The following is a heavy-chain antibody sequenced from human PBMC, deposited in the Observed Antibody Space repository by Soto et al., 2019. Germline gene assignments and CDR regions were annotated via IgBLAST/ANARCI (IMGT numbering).Heavy chain of an antibody. CDR3: TTDPVTMIVVVPSSG. Sequence: GGSLRLSCEASGFSFSSFAMSWVRQAPGKGLEWVSGIGGSGGSTYHADSVKGRFTISRDNSKNTLYLQMNSLKTEDTAVYYCTTDPVTMIVVVPSSGWGQGTLVTVSS. J-gene: IGHJ4*02. V-gene: IGHV3-23*01. CDR2: IGGSGGST. D-gene: IGHD3-22*01. CDR1: GFSFSSFA.